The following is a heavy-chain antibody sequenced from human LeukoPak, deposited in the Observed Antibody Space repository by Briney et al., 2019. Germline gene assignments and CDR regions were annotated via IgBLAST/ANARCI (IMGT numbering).Heavy chain of an antibody. CDR1: GYSISSGYY. CDR3: ARGVRNGIAVAGTDYFDY. J-gene: IGHJ4*02. V-gene: IGHV4-38-2*02. CDR2: IYYSGST. Sequence: SETLSLTCTVSGYSISSGYYWGWIRQPPGKGLEWIGSIYYSGSTYYNPSLKSRVTISVDTSKNQFSLKLSSVTAADTAVYYCARGVRNGIAVAGTDYFDYWGQGTLVTVSS. D-gene: IGHD6-19*01.